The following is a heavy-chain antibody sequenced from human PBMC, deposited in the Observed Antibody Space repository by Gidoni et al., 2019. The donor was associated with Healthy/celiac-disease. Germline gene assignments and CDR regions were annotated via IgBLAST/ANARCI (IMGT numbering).Heavy chain of an antibody. CDR1: VGSISSYY. V-gene: IGHV4-59*08. D-gene: IGHD3-10*01. CDR3: ARHPLGEWVRRLDFDY. Sequence: QVQLPGSGPGLVKPSETLSLTCTVSVGSISSYYWSWIRQPPGNGLELIDYIYYSGRTTYNPSLKSRVTISVDTSKNQFSLKLSSVTAADTAVYYCARHPLGEWVRRLDFDYWGQGTLVTVSS. J-gene: IGHJ4*02. CDR2: IYYSGRT.